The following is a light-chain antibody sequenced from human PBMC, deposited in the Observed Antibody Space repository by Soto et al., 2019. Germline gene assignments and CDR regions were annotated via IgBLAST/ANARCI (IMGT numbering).Light chain of an antibody. J-gene: IGKJ5*01. CDR1: QSVTSRY. CDR2: GAS. Sequence: EIVLTQSPGTLSLSPGERSTLSCMSIQSVTSRYLAWYQQKPGQAPRLLIYGASSRATGIPDRFSGRGSGTDFSLTISRLEPEDYAVYYCQQYGTSPPITFGQGTRLEIK. CDR3: QQYGTSPPIT. V-gene: IGKV3-20*01.